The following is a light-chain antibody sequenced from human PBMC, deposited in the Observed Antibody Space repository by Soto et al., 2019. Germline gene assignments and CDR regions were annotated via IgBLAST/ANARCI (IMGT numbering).Light chain of an antibody. V-gene: IGLV2-23*02. CDR2: EVN. CDR1: SSDVGSYNL. CDR3: CSYAGSSSFYV. J-gene: IGLJ1*01. Sequence: QAVVTQPASVSGSPGQSITISCTGTSSDVGSYNLVSWYQHHPDEAPKLIIYEVNKRPSGVSNRFSGSKSGNTASLTISGLQAEDEADYYCCSYAGSSSFYVFGSGTKVTVL.